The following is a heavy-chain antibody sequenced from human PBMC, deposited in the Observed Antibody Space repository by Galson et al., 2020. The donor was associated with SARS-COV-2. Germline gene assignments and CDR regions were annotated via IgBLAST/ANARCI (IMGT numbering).Heavy chain of an antibody. CDR2: ISYDGSNK. CDR3: ARDSQYYDFWSGYYTNPGYYYYYYMDV. Sequence: GGSLILSCAASGFTFSSYAMHCVRQAPGKGLEWVAVISYDGSNKYYADSVKGRFIISRDNSKNTLYLQMNSLRAEDTAVYYCARDSQYYDFWSGYYTNPGYYYYYYMDVWCKGTTVTVSS. D-gene: IGHD3-3*01. V-gene: IGHV3-30*04. J-gene: IGHJ6*03. CDR1: GFTFSSYA.